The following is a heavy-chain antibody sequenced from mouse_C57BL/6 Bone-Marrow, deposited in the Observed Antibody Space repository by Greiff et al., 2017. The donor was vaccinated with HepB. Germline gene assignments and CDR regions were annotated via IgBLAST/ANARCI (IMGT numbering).Heavy chain of an antibody. CDR3: EGDNYGGTY. D-gene: IGHD1-1*01. Sequence: EVQLQQSGPVLVKPGASVKMSCKASGYTFTDYYMNWVKQSHGKSLEWIGVINPYNGGTSYNQKFKGKATLTVDKSSSTAYMERNSLTSADAAVYYCEGDNYGGTYWGQGTLVTVSA. J-gene: IGHJ3*01. CDR1: GYTFTDYY. CDR2: INPYNGGT. V-gene: IGHV1-19*01.